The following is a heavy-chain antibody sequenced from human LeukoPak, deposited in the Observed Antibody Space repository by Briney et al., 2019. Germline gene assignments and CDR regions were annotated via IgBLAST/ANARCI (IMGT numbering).Heavy chain of an antibody. CDR1: GGSISMSGSY. CDR2: MSYSGTT. D-gene: IGHD2-2*01. Sequence: SETLSLTCSVSGGSISMSGSYWGWIRQPPGKGLEWIASMSYSGTTYHNPSLKSRVAISVDAPTNQFSLYLTSVTAADTAVYFCARSKSSFLVDSWGQGTLVTVSS. J-gene: IGHJ4*02. V-gene: IGHV4-39*01. CDR3: ARSKSSFLVDS.